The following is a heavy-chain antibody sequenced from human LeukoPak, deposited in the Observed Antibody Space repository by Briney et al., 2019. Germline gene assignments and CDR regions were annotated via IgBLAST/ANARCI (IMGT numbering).Heavy chain of an antibody. Sequence: GRSLRLSCAASGFTFSSYAMHWVRQAPGKGLEWVAVISYDGSNKYYADSVKGRFTISRDNSKNTLYLQMNSLRAEDTAVYYCAKSSYGSPRDLFDYWGQGTLVTVSS. V-gene: IGHV3-30*18. D-gene: IGHD5-18*01. CDR3: AKSSYGSPRDLFDY. J-gene: IGHJ4*02. CDR1: GFTFSSYA. CDR2: ISYDGSNK.